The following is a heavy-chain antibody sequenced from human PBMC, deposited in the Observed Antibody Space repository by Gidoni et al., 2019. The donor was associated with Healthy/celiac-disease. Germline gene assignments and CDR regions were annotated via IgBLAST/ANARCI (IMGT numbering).Heavy chain of an antibody. D-gene: IGHD4-17*01. CDR2: ISCSCGSK. Sequence: EVQRVESGGGLVQRGGCLRLSGAASGFTLSSFVMCGVRQAPGKGLDLFVAISCSCGSKFYADVVKGWFTISRDNSKNTLYLQMNSLRAEDTAVYYCAKFYDYGETGYYFDYWGQGTLVTFSS. CDR1: GFTLSSFV. V-gene: IGHV3-23*04. J-gene: IGHJ4*02. CDR3: AKFYDYGETGYYFDY.